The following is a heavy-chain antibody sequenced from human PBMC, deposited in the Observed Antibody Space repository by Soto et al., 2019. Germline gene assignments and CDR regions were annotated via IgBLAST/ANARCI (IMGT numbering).Heavy chain of an antibody. CDR1: GYRFTSYG. CDR2: ISAYNGNT. CDR3: AREPNYFDY. V-gene: IGHV1-18*01. J-gene: IGHJ4*02. Sequence: ASVKVSCTACGYRFTSYGISWVRQAPGQGLEWMGWISAYNGNTHYAQKLQGRVTMTTDTSTSTAYMELRSLRSDDTAVYYCAREPNYFDYWGLGTLVTVSS.